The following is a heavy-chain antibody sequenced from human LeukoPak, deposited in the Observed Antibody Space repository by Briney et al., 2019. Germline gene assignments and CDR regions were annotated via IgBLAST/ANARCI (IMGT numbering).Heavy chain of an antibody. CDR2: IGSSGSTI. CDR3: ARAARIAVAGTYPDY. D-gene: IGHD6-19*01. J-gene: IGHJ4*02. CDR1: GFTFSSYE. Sequence: GGSPRLSCAASGFTFSSYEMNWVRQAPGKGLEWVSYIGSSGSTIYYADSVMGRFTISRDNAKNSLYLQMNSLGAEDTAVYYCARAARIAVAGTYPDYWGQGTLVTVSS. V-gene: IGHV3-48*03.